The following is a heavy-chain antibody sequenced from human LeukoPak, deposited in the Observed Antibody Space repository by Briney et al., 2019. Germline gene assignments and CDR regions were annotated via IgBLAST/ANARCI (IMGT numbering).Heavy chain of an antibody. J-gene: IGHJ3*02. Sequence: SETLSLTCAVYSESFSGYYWSWIRQPPGKGLEWIGEINHGGRTNYNPSLKSRVTISLDMSNNQFSLRLSSVTAADTAVYYCAREGYTMWDIWGQGTMVTVSS. CDR3: AREGYTMWDI. CDR2: INHGGRT. D-gene: IGHD3-10*02. V-gene: IGHV4-34*01. CDR1: SESFSGYY.